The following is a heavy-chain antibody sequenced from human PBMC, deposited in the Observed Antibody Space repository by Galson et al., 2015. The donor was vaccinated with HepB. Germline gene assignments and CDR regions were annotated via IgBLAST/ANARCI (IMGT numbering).Heavy chain of an antibody. D-gene: IGHD3-3*01. CDR3: ARRDGRPDFFYYGMDV. CDR1: GYNFTTYW. J-gene: IGHJ6*02. Sequence: QSGAEVKKPGESLRISCKGSGYNFTTYWITWVRQMPGKGLEWMGRIDPSDSYINYSPSFQGHVTISADKSTSTAYLQWSSLRASDTATYYCARRDGRPDFFYYGMDVWGQGTTVTVSS. V-gene: IGHV5-10-1*01. CDR2: IDPSDSYI.